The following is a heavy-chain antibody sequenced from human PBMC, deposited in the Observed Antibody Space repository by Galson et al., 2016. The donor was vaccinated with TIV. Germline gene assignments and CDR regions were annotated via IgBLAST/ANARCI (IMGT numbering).Heavy chain of an antibody. CDR2: INQDGSDS. CDR3: APGVSAASTGVN. J-gene: IGHJ2*01. CDR1: GFTFSSDW. V-gene: IGHV3-7*01. D-gene: IGHD6-13*01. Sequence: SLRLSCAASGFTFSSDWMTWVRQAPGKGLEWVASINQDGSDSPYVDSVKGRFTISRDNAKKSLFLQMNGLRGEDTGVYYCAPGVSAASTGVNWGRGILVTVSS.